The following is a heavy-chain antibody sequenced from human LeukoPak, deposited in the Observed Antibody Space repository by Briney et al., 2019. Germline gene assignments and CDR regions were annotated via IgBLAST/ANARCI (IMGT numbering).Heavy chain of an antibody. D-gene: IGHD3-3*01. CDR2: INYDEST. V-gene: IGHV4-59*08. CDR1: GGSISGYY. CDR3: ARATDDFWRGTNFDY. J-gene: IGHJ4*02. Sequence: PSETLSLTRTVSGGSISGYYWSWIRQPPGKRLEWVGYINYDESTKYNSPLKSRVTMLVDTSKNQFSLKLTSVTAADTAVYFCARATDDFWRGTNFDYWGLGTLVTVSS.